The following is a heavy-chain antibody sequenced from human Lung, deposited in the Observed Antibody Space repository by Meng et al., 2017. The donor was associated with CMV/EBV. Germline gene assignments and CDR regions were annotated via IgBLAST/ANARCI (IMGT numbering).Heavy chain of an antibody. CDR1: GYTFTNYY. D-gene: IGHD6-13*01. CDR3: ARVLGQLVSPYGMDG. J-gene: IGHJ6*02. Sequence: SVKVSCXASGYTFTNYYMHWVRQAPGQGLEWMGVINPSGGSTIYAQKFQGRLTMTRDTSTSTVYMELSSLKSEDTAMYYCARVLGQLVSPYGMDGWGQGTTVTVSS. CDR2: INPSGGST. V-gene: IGHV1-46*01.